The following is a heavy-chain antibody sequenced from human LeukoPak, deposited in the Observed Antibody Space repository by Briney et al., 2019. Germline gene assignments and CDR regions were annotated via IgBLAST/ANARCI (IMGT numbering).Heavy chain of an antibody. V-gene: IGHV1-46*01. CDR2: INPSGGST. J-gene: IGHJ5*02. D-gene: IGHD3-3*01. CDR3: ARGHWSYDFWSGYYSWFDP. CDR1: GYTFTSYY. Sequence: ASVKVSCKASGYTFTSYYMHWVRQAPGQGLEWMGIINPSGGSTSYAQKFQGRVTMTRDTSTSTVYMELSSLRSEDTAVYCCARGHWSYDFWSGYYSWFDPWGQGTLVTVSS.